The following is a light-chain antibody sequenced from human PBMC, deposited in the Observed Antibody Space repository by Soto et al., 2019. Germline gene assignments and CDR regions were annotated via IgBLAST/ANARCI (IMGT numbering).Light chain of an antibody. J-gene: IGKJ2*01. V-gene: IGKV3-20*01. Sequence: EIVLTQSPGTLSLSPGERATLSCRASQSVSSSYLAWYQQKPGQAPRLLNYGASSRATGIPDRFSGSGSGTHFTLTISRLEPEDFAVYYCQQYGSSPHTFGQGTKLYIK. CDR2: GAS. CDR1: QSVSSSY. CDR3: QQYGSSPHT.